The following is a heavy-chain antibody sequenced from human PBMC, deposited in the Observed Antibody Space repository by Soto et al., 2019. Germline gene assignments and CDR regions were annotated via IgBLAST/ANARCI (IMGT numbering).Heavy chain of an antibody. Sequence: PGGSLRLSCAASGFPFTTAWMTWVRQAPGKGLEWVGRIRSKTSSETREYAAPVKGRFTISRDDSKNMLYLEMNSLKIEDTGVYYCTTDGFSGIVAIWGKGTKVTVSS. CDR1: GFPFTTAW. V-gene: IGHV3-15*01. CDR2: IRSKTSSETR. J-gene: IGHJ6*04. CDR3: TTDGFSGIVAI. D-gene: IGHD1-26*01.